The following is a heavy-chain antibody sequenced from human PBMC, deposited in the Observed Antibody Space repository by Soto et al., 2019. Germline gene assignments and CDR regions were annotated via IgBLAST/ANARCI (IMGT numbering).Heavy chain of an antibody. D-gene: IGHD3-22*01. V-gene: IGHV1-69*01. CDR3: ARDRRNYYDSSGYYYRLDY. J-gene: IGHJ4*02. CDR2: IIPIFGTA. CDR1: GGTFSSYA. Sequence: QVQLVQSGAEVKKPGSSVKVSCKASGGTFSSYAISWVRQAPGQGLEWMGGIIPIFGTANYAQKFQGRVTITADESTSTAYMELSSLRSEDTAVYYCARDRRNYYDSSGYYYRLDYWGQGTLVTVSS.